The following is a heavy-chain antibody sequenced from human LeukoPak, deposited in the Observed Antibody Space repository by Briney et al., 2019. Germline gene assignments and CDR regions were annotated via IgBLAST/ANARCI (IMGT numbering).Heavy chain of an antibody. J-gene: IGHJ3*02. CDR3: AKLRITFGAFDI. CDR2: ISWDGGTT. D-gene: IGHD1-14*01. CDR1: GFTFHHYS. V-gene: IGHV3-43*01. Sequence: GGSLRLSCAASGFTFHHYSMHWVRQPPGKGLEWVSLISWDGGTTYYADSVRGRFTISRDNSKNSLSLEMNSLRTEDTALYYCAKLRITFGAFDIWGQGTMVTVSS.